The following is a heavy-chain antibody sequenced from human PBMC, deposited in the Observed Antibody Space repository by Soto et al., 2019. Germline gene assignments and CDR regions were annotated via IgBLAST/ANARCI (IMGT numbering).Heavy chain of an antibody. V-gene: IGHV3-30*18. CDR3: AKLERSSIGRAFDI. D-gene: IGHD1-1*01. Sequence: VGSLRLSCAASGFTFNNYAMHWVRQAPGKGLEWVAVISYDGSNKYCADSVKGRFTISRDNSKNTLYLQMNSLRAEDTAVYYCAKLERSSIGRAFDIWGQGTMVTVSS. CDR1: GFTFNNYA. J-gene: IGHJ3*02. CDR2: ISYDGSNK.